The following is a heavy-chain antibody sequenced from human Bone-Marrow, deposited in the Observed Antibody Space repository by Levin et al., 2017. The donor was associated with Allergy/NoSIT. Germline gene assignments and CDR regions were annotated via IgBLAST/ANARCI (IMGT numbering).Heavy chain of an antibody. D-gene: IGHD6-6*01. CDR3: ARAQLVRGDYYGMDV. V-gene: IGHV1-46*01. CDR2: INPSGGST. CDR1: GYTFTSYY. Sequence: GESLKISCKASGYTFTSYYMHWVRQAPGQGLEWMGIINPSGGSTSYAQKFQGRVTMTRDTSTSTVYMELSSLRSEDTAVYYCARAQLVRGDYYGMDVWGQGTTVTVSS. J-gene: IGHJ6*02.